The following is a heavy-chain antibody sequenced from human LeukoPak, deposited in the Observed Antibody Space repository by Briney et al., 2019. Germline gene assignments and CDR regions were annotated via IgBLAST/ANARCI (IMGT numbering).Heavy chain of an antibody. CDR2: IKEDGSDK. Sequence: GGSLRLSCAVSGFTFSDYWMTWVRQAPGRGLEWVANIKEDGSDKQYVDSVQGRFTISRDNAENSLYLQMNSLRAEDTALYYCAKYQTSSSSWSGRYFDYWGQGTLVTVSS. V-gene: IGHV3-7*03. D-gene: IGHD2-2*01. J-gene: IGHJ4*02. CDR1: GFTFSDYW. CDR3: AKYQTSSSSWSGRYFDY.